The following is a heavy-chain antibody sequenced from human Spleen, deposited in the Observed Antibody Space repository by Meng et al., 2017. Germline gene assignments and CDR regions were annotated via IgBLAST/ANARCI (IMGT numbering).Heavy chain of an antibody. CDR2: MNPNSDNT. V-gene: IGHV1-2*02. D-gene: IGHD6-13*01. CDR3: AIGSNIAAAAKGWFDP. J-gene: IGHJ5*02. CDR1: GYTFTGYY. Sequence: ASVKVSCKASGYTFTGYYMHWVRQAPGQGLEWMGWMNPNSDNTDYAQKLQGRVTITADKSTSTAYMELSSLRSEDTAVYYCAIGSNIAAAAKGWFDPWGQGTLVTVSS.